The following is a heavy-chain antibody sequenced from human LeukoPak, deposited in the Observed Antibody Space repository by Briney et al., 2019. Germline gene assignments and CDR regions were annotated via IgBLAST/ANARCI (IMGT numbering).Heavy chain of an antibody. CDR3: ASVDDGGVIHY. V-gene: IGHV5-51*01. J-gene: IGHJ4*02. Sequence: GASLQISGKGSGSIFTSCWIGGGRQPPGKGLEGMGIIYPGDSDTRYSPSFQGQLTISADKSISTAYLQWSSLKASDTAMYYCASVDDGGVIHYWGQGTLVTVSS. CDR2: IYPGDSDT. CDR1: GSIFTSCW. D-gene: IGHD3-16*02.